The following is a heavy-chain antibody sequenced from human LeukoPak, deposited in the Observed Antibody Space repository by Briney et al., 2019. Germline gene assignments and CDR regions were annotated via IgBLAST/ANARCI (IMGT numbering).Heavy chain of an antibody. V-gene: IGHV1-8*01. D-gene: IGHD3-10*01. Sequence: GASVKASCKASGYTFTSYDINWVRQATGQGLEWMGWMNPNSGNTGYAQKFQGRVTMTRNTSISTAYMELSSLRSEDTAVYYCARAATMVRGVIRYYYYYGMDVWGQGTTVTVSS. CDR2: MNPNSGNT. J-gene: IGHJ6*02. CDR3: ARAATMVRGVIRYYYYYGMDV. CDR1: GYTFTSYD.